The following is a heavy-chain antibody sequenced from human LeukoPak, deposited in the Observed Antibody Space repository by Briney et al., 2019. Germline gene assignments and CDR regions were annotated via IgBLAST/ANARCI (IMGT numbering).Heavy chain of an antibody. D-gene: IGHD3-22*01. Sequence: SETLSLTCTVSGGSISSYYWSWIRQPPGKGLEWIGYIYYSGSTNYNPSLKSRVTISVDTSKNQFSLKLSSVTAADTAVYYCARDSLLMYYYDSSGFDYWGQGTLVTVSS. V-gene: IGHV4-59*01. CDR3: ARDSLLMYYYDSSGFDY. CDR2: IYYSGST. J-gene: IGHJ4*02. CDR1: GGSISSYY.